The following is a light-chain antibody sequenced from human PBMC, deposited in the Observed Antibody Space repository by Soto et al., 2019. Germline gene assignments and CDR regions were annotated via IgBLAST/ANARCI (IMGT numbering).Light chain of an antibody. Sequence: EMVMTQSPATLSVSPGERVTLSCGASESVGGDLAWYQQKPGRAPRLLISGASTRATGVPARFSGSGSGTDFTLSISSLQSEDFAIYFCQQYNKWPWTFGQGTKVDIK. CDR2: GAS. CDR3: QQYNKWPWT. J-gene: IGKJ1*01. CDR1: ESVGGD. V-gene: IGKV3-15*01.